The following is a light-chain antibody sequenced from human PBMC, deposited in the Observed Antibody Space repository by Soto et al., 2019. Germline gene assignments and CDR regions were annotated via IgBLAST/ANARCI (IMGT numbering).Light chain of an antibody. CDR2: GAS. Sequence: EVVMMQSPAPLSVSPGNTATLSCRASQSVSSNLAWYQQKPGQAPRLLIYGASTRATGIPARFSGSGSGTEFTLTISSLQSEDFAVYYCQQYNNWPPVTFGQGTRLEI. V-gene: IGKV3-15*01. CDR1: QSVSSN. CDR3: QQYNNWPPVT. J-gene: IGKJ5*01.